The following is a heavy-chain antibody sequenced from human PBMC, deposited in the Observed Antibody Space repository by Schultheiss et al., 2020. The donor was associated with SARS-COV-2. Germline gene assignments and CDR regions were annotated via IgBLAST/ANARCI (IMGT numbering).Heavy chain of an antibody. CDR2: IAYDGSNK. Sequence: GGSLRLSCAASGFTFSNYAVTWVRQAPGKGLEWVAVIAYDGSNKYYADSVKGRFTISRDNSKNTLYLEMNNLRAEDTAVYYCAKDRCSGGSCYGFDIWGQGTMVTVSS. CDR1: GFTFSNYA. V-gene: IGHV3-30*18. D-gene: IGHD2-15*01. J-gene: IGHJ3*02. CDR3: AKDRCSGGSCYGFDI.